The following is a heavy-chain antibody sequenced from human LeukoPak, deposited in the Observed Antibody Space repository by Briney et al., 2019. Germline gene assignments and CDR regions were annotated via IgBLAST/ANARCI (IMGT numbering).Heavy chain of an antibody. V-gene: IGHV3-23*01. CDR3: ARTTGKFGEVLVSEGISDF. Sequence: GASLRLSCAGSGFPFNLFAMTWVRQAPGNGLEWVSGISASAGSTFYADSVKGRFTISRDNSKNTLYLQMGSLRADDTAFYYCARTTGKFGEVLVSEGISDFWGQGPLVTVSS. CDR2: ISASAGST. J-gene: IGHJ4*02. CDR1: GFPFNLFA. D-gene: IGHD3-10*01.